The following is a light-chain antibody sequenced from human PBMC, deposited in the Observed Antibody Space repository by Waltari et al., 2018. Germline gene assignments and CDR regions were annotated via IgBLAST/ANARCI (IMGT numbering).Light chain of an antibody. J-gene: IGLJ1*01. CDR2: EVS. CDR3: SSYAGSNSHV. CDR1: SSDVGGYNY. Sequence: QSALTQPPSASGSPGQSVTMSCTGTSSDVGGYNYVSWYQQHPGTVPKLIIYEVSERPSGVPHRFSGSKSGNTASLTVSGLHAEDEADYYCSSYAGSNSHVFGTGTRVTVL. V-gene: IGLV2-8*01.